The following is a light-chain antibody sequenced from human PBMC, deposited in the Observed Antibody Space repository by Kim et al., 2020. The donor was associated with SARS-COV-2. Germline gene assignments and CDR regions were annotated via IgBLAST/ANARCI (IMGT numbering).Light chain of an antibody. Sequence: EIVLTQSPGTLSLSPGERATLSCRASQSVNSSLAWHQQKPGQAPRLLMYGTSSRATGIPDRFSGSGSGTAFTLTISRLEPEDFAVYYCQQYGTWPRTFGEGTKVDIK. CDR3: QQYGTWPRT. V-gene: IGKV3-20*01. CDR2: GTS. CDR1: QSVNSS. J-gene: IGKJ1*01.